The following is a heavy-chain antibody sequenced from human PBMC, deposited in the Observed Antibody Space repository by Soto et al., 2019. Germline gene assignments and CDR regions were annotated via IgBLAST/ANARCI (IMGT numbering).Heavy chain of an antibody. Sequence: GGSLRLSCAASGFTFSNDGIHWVRQAPGKGLEWVAVIPHDGNKEYYADSVKGRFTVSRDNSKKTVYLQMNSLRAEDTAMYYCANFYPSISHLWVFAFWGPGTLVIVSS. D-gene: IGHD2-21*01. CDR1: GFTFSNDG. CDR2: IPHDGNKE. CDR3: ANFYPSISHLWVFAF. J-gene: IGHJ4*02. V-gene: IGHV3-30*18.